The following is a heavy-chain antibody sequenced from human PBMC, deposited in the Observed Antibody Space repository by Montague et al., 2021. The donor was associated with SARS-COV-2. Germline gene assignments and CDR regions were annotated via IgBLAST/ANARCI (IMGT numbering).Heavy chain of an antibody. V-gene: IGHV2-70*04. CDR1: GFSLSTSGMR. Sequence: PALVKPTQTLTLTCTFSGFSLSTSGMRVSWIRQPPGKALEWLARIDWDDDKYYSTSLETRLTISKDTSKNQVVLTMTNMDPVDTATYYCARILVAAAGSPFDPWGRGTLVTVSS. CDR2: IDWDDDK. J-gene: IGHJ5*02. D-gene: IGHD6-13*01. CDR3: ARILVAAAGSPFDP.